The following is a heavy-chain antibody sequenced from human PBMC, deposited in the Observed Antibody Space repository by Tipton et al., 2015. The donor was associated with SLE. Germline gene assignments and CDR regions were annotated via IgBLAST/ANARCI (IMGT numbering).Heavy chain of an antibody. Sequence: TLSLTGNVSGVSISSSYWSWIRQSPGLGLEWIGEITHGGGTNYNPSLKSRVTISRDVSKTQFSLNLTSATAADAAVYYCARSTGTSFSVGGFDIWGQGTLVTVSS. D-gene: IGHD1-7*01. CDR2: ITHGGGT. CDR1: GVSISSSY. CDR3: ARSTGTSFSVGGFDI. V-gene: IGHV4-34*01. J-gene: IGHJ3*02.